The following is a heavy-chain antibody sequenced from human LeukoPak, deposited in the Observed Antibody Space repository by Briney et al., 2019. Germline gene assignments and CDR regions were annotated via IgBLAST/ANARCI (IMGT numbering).Heavy chain of an antibody. D-gene: IGHD3-10*01. CDR2: IYTSGST. Sequence: PSQTLSLTCTVSAGSISSGSYYWSWIRQPAGKGLEWIGRIYTSGSTNYNPSLKSRVTISVDTSKNQFSLKLSSVTAAETAVYYCARVWFGAMKRFGYWGQGTLVTVSS. CDR3: ARVWFGAMKRFGY. V-gene: IGHV4-61*02. J-gene: IGHJ4*02. CDR1: AGSISSGSYY.